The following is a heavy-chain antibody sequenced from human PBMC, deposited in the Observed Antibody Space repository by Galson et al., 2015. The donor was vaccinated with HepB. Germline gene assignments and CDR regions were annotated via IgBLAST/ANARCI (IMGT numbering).Heavy chain of an antibody. D-gene: IGHD5-18*01. Sequence: SLRLSCAASGFTFSSYAMHWVRQAPGKGLEYVSAISSNGGSTYYADSVKGRFTISRDNSKNTLYLQMSSLRAEDTAVYYCVKGSGYSPQRGLDYWGQGTLVTVSS. CDR3: VKGSGYSPQRGLDY. J-gene: IGHJ4*02. CDR2: ISSNGGST. CDR1: GFTFSSYA. V-gene: IGHV3-64D*06.